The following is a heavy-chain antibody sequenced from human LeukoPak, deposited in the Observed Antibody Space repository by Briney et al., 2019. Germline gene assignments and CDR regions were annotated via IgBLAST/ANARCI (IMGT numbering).Heavy chain of an antibody. V-gene: IGHV4-39*02. Sequence: SETLSLTCTVSGASISSYYWAWIRQPPGKGLEWIGSISYSGSTSYNPSLKSRVTISVDTSKNQFSLKLNSVTAADTAMYYCVREDSGSSYDYWGQGTLVTVSS. CDR1: GASISSYY. CDR2: ISYSGST. CDR3: VREDSGSSYDY. J-gene: IGHJ4*02. D-gene: IGHD6-13*01.